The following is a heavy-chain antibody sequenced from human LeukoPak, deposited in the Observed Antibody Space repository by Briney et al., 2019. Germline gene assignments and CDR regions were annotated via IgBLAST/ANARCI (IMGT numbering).Heavy chain of an antibody. CDR2: IYSGGDT. CDR1: GFTVSNNY. D-gene: IGHD4/OR15-4a*01. Sequence: AGGSLRLSCAASGFTVSNNYMNWVRQAPGKGLEWVSLIYSGGDTHYADSVKGGFTISRDSSKNTLNLQMNSLRAEDTAVYYCARDPPAVRTNTYAWGQGTLVTVSS. V-gene: IGHV3-66*01. J-gene: IGHJ5*02. CDR3: ARDPPAVRTNTYA.